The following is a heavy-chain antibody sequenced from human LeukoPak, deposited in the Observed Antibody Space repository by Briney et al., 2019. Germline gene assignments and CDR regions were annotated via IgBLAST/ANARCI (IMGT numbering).Heavy chain of an antibody. CDR2: INQDGTEK. CDR1: GFSFSTYW. D-gene: IGHD1-26*01. J-gene: IGHJ3*01. CDR3: ARDPVPHSGNNAFDV. V-gene: IGHV3-7*03. Sequence: GGSLRLSCAASGFSFSTYWMSWVRQAPGKGLEWVAKINQDGTEKYYVDSVKGRFTVSRDYAKNSLYLQMNSLRAEDTAVYYCARDPVPHSGNNAFDVWGQGTMVTVSS.